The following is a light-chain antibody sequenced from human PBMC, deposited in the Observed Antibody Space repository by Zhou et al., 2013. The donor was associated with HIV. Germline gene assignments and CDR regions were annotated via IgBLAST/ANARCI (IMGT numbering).Light chain of an antibody. CDR2: AAS. CDR3: QQFYTLPLT. Sequence: DIQMTQSPSSLSASVGDRVTITCRASQSITNNVNWYQQKVGKAPKLLICAASSLQSGVPSRFSGSGSGTDFTLTISGLQPDDFATYSCQQFYTLPLTFGGGPRVEI. J-gene: IGKJ4*01. CDR1: QSITNN. V-gene: IGKV1-39*01.